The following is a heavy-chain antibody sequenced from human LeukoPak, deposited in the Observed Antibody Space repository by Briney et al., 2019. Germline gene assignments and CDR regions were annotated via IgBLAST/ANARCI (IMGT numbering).Heavy chain of an antibody. D-gene: IGHD3-9*01. J-gene: IGHJ4*02. CDR3: ARESDILTGYPFDY. CDR2: IYSGGTT. Sequence: GGSLRPSCAASGFTVSRNYMNWVRQAPGKGLEWVSVIYSGGTTYYADSVKDRFTISRDDSKNTLYLQMNSLRVEDTAVYYCARESDILTGYPFDYWGQGTLVTVSS. V-gene: IGHV3-66*01. CDR1: GFTVSRNY.